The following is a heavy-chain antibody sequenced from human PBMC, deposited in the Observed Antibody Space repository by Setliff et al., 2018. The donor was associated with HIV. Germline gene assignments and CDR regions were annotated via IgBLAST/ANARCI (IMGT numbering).Heavy chain of an antibody. D-gene: IGHD5-12*01. Sequence: PSETLSLTCTVSGGSISSYYWSWIRQPAGKGLEWIGRIYTSGSTNYNPSLKSRVTMSVDTSKNQFSLKLSSVTAADTAVYYCARATLVATITPPTVYFDYWGQGTLVTVSS. CDR1: GGSISSYY. V-gene: IGHV4-4*07. CDR2: IYTSGST. J-gene: IGHJ4*02. CDR3: ARATLVATITPPTVYFDY.